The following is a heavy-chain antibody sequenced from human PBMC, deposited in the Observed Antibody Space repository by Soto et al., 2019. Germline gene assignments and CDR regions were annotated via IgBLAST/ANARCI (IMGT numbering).Heavy chain of an antibody. CDR1: GYTFTYYT. V-gene: IGHV1-3*01. Sequence: ASVKVSCKASGYTFTYYTVHWVRQAPGQRLEWMGWINAGDGNTKYSPNFQGRVTITKDTSASTVYMELSSLRSEDTAVYFCTRDYYDSSGYYPKFDYWGQGTMVTVSS. CDR3: TRDYYDSSGYYPKFDY. CDR2: INAGDGNT. D-gene: IGHD3-22*01. J-gene: IGHJ4*02.